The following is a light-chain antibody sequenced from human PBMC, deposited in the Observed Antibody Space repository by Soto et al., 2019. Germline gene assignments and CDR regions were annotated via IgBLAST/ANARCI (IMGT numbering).Light chain of an antibody. CDR3: QQYGSSPYT. Sequence: EIVLTQSPGTLSLSPGERATLSCRASQSVSSSYLAWYQQKPGQAPRLLIYGASSRATGIPDRFSGSGSGTDFTLPISRLEPDDFAVYYCQQYGSSPYTFGQGTKLEIK. V-gene: IGKV3-20*01. CDR1: QSVSSSY. J-gene: IGKJ2*01. CDR2: GAS.